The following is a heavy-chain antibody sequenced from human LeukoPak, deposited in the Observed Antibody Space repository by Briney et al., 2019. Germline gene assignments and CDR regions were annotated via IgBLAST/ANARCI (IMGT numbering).Heavy chain of an antibody. CDR1: GYTFTGYY. Sequence: ASVKVSCKASGYTFTGYYMHWVRQAPGQGLEWMGWINLNSGGTNYAQKFQGRVTMTRDTSISTAYMELSRLRSDDTAVYYCARARDVARGYYYYGMDVWGQGTTVTVSS. CDR2: INLNSGGT. CDR3: ARARDVARGYYYYGMDV. D-gene: IGHD5-12*01. V-gene: IGHV1-2*02. J-gene: IGHJ6*02.